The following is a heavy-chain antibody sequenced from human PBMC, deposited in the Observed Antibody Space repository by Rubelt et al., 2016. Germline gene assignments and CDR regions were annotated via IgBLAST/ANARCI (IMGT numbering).Heavy chain of an antibody. Sequence: QVQLVQSGAEVKKPGASVKVSCKASGYTFTGYYMHWVRQAPGQGLEWMGRINPNSGGTNYAPKCQGSVTMTRDTSISTAYMELSRLRSDDTAVYYCAREGDYYYGMDVWGQGTTVTVSS. V-gene: IGHV1-2*06. CDR1: GYTFTGYY. D-gene: IGHD3-16*01. CDR2: INPNSGGT. CDR3: AREGDYYYGMDV. J-gene: IGHJ6*02.